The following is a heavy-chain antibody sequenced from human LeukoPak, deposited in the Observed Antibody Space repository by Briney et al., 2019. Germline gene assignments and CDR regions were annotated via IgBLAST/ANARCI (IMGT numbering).Heavy chain of an antibody. CDR1: GGFMSNFY. CDR3: ARQQLPNGAYYFDY. Sequence: SETLSLTCTVSGGFMSNFYWGWIRQPPGKGLEWIAYIYYDGSSNYNPSLKSRVTISVDTSNNQFSLRLNSVTAADTAVYYCARQQLPNGAYYFDYWGQGTLVTVSS. D-gene: IGHD6-13*01. J-gene: IGHJ4*02. V-gene: IGHV4-59*01. CDR2: IYYDGSS.